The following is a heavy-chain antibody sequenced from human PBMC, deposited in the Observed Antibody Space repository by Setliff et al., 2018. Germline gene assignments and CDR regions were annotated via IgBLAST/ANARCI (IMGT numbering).Heavy chain of an antibody. V-gene: IGHV3-7*03. CDR2: IKQDGSEK. CDR3: AKPTTVTTTHYYYYMDV. J-gene: IGHJ6*03. CDR1: GFTFSSHW. Sequence: PGGSLRLSCVASGFTFSSHWMSWVRQAPGKGLEWVASIKQDGSEKYYVDSVKGRFTISRDNVKNSLYLQMSSLRAEDTAVYYCAKPTTVTTTHYYYYMDVWGKGTTVTVSS. D-gene: IGHD4-4*01.